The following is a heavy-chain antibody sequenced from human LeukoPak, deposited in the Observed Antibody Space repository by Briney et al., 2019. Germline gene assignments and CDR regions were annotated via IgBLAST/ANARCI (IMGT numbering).Heavy chain of an antibody. CDR1: GYSSSSGYY. CDR3: ARQGYSSGWSFDY. CDR2: IYHSGST. Sequence: PSETLSLTCAVSGYSSSSGYYWGWIRQPPGKGLEWIGSIYHSGSTYYNPSLKSRVTISVDTSKNQFSLKLSSVTAADTAVYYCARQGYSSGWSFDYWGQGTLVTVSS. V-gene: IGHV4-38-2*01. D-gene: IGHD6-19*01. J-gene: IGHJ4*02.